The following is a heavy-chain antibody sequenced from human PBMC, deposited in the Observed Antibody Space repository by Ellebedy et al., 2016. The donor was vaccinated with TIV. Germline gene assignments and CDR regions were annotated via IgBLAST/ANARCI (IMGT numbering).Heavy chain of an antibody. CDR2: ISSTGTTS. Sequence: GESLKISCAVSGFTFSGYAMSWVRLAPGKGLEWVAGISSTGTTSYYAESVKGRFTITRDNSKSILYLNMDTLRAEDTAQYCCAKGNPLVRWPDPWGQGTLVTVSS. J-gene: IGHJ5*02. D-gene: IGHD4/OR15-4a*01. CDR3: AKGNPLVRWPDP. V-gene: IGHV3-23*01. CDR1: GFTFSGYA.